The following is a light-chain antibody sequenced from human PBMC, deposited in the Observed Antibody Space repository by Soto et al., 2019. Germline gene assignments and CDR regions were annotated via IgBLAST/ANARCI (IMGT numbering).Light chain of an antibody. CDR2: EVT. V-gene: IGLV2-14*01. CDR3: SSYTRSSTYV. J-gene: IGLJ1*01. CDR1: GSDVGGYDY. Sequence: QSALALPASVSGSPGQSITISCTGTGSDVGGYDYVSWYQHHPGKAPKVMIYEVTNRPSGVSNRFYGSKSGNTASLTISGLLAEDEADYYCSSYTRSSTYVFGTGTKVTVL.